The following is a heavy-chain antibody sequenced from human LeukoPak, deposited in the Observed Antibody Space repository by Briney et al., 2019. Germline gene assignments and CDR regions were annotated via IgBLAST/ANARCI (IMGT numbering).Heavy chain of an antibody. CDR3: AATRYRSGENWFDP. Sequence: SGPTLVNPTQTLTLTCSFSGFSLSTRGVGVGWISQPPGKALECLTLIYGDDDKRYSSSLKSRLSITKDTSKNQVVLTMTNMDPVDTATYYCAATRYRSGENWFDPWGQGTLVTVSS. CDR2: IYGDDDK. J-gene: IGHJ5*02. D-gene: IGHD6-19*01. V-gene: IGHV2-5*02. CDR1: GFSLSTRGVG.